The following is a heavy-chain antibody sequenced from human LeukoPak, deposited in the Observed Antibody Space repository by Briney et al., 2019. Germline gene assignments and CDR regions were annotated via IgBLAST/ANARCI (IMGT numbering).Heavy chain of an antibody. D-gene: IGHD2-2*01. CDR2: INPNSGGT. J-gene: IGHJ4*02. CDR1: GYTFTGYY. CDR3: ARDKGVVPAATGFDY. V-gene: IGHV1-2*02. Sequence: ASVKVSCKASGYTFTGYYMHWVRQAPGQGLEWMGCINPNSGGTNYAQKFQGRVTMTRDTSISTAYMELSRLRSDDTAVYYCARDKGVVPAATGFDYWAREPWSPSPQ.